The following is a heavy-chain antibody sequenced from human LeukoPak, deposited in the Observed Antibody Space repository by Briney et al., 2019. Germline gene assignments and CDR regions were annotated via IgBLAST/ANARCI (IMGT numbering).Heavy chain of an antibody. D-gene: IGHD1-1*01. CDR2: INPSDGGR. CDR1: GYTFTNYY. Sequence: EASVKVSCKAFGYTFTNYYMHWVRQAPGQGLEWMGIINPSDGGRTYSQKFQGRVTMTRDTSTSTVYMELSSLRSEDTAVYFCARGSTRSAWGDYWGQGTLVTVPS. V-gene: IGHV1-46*01. CDR3: ARGSTRSAWGDY. J-gene: IGHJ4*02.